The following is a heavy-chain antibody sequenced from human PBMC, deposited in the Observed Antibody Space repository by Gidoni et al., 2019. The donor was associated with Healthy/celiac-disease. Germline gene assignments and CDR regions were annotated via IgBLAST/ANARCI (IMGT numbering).Heavy chain of an antibody. CDR3: ARLGSSHDY. CDR2: IYPADSDT. J-gene: IGHJ4*02. CDR1: GFSFTNYW. Sequence: EVQLVQSGAEVKQPGESLKISCEGSGFSFTNYWIGWVRQLPGGGLECMGIIYPADSDTRYSPSFQGHVTMSADKSINTADLQWSSLKASDTAKYYCARLGSSHDYWGQGTLVTVSS. D-gene: IGHD3-10*01. V-gene: IGHV5-51*01.